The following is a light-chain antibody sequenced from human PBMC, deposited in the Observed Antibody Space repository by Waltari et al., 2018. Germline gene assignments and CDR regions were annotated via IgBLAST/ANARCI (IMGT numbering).Light chain of an antibody. Sequence: DIQMTQSPSSLSASVGDRSTISCRASQDITSWLAWYQQKPGKAPKLLIYKASSLQSGVPSRFSGSGSGTDFTLTISSLQPEDFATYYCQQYNSAPRTFGQGTKVEIK. J-gene: IGKJ1*01. CDR2: KAS. CDR1: QDITSW. CDR3: QQYNSAPRT. V-gene: IGKV1-5*03.